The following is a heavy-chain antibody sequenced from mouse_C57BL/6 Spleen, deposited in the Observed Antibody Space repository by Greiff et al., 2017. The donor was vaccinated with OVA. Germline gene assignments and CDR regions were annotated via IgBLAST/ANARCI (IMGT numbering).Heavy chain of an antibody. CDR3: ARESRNWDKAY. CDR1: GYTFTSYW. Sequence: VQLQQPGAELVKPGASVKLSCKASGYTFTSYWMHWVKQRPGQGLEWIGMIHPNSGSTNYNEKFKSKATLTVDKSSSTAYMQLSSLTSEDSAVYYCARESRNWDKAYWGQGTLVTVSA. J-gene: IGHJ3*01. V-gene: IGHV1-64*01. CDR2: IHPNSGST. D-gene: IGHD4-1*01.